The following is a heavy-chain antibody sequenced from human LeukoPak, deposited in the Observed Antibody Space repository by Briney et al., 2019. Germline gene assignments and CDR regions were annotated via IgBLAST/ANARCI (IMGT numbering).Heavy chain of an antibody. CDR2: IYPGDSDT. CDR3: ARLGLGVETAMVTRLNYYYYMDV. Sequence: GESLKISCKGSGYSFTSYWIGWVRQMPGKGLEWMGIIYPGDSDTRYSPSFQGQVTISADKSISTAYLQWSSLKASDTAMYYCARLGLGVETAMVTRLNYYYYMDVWGKGTTVTVSS. CDR1: GYSFTSYW. D-gene: IGHD5-18*01. V-gene: IGHV5-51*01. J-gene: IGHJ6*03.